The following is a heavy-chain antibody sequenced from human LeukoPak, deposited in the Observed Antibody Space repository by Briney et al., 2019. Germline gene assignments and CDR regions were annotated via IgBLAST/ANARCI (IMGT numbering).Heavy chain of an antibody. CDR2: VSAYNGNT. CDR3: ARGQYVDSGSSVQDY. CDR1: GYTFTSYG. D-gene: IGHD1-26*01. V-gene: IGHV1-18*01. Sequence: ASVKVSCKASGYTFTSYGISWVRQAPGQGLEWMGWVSAYNGNTNYAQKLQGRVTMTTDTSTRTAYMELRSLRSDDTAVYYCARGQYVDSGSSVQDYWGQGTLVTVSS. J-gene: IGHJ4*02.